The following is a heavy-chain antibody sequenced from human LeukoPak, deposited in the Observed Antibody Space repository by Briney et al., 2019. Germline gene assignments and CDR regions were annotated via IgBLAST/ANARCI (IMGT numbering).Heavy chain of an antibody. CDR1: GFTFSDYA. D-gene: IGHD6-19*01. J-gene: IGHJ2*01. CDR3: ARVVSSGWHWYFGL. Sequence: GGSLRLSCAASGFTFSDYAMYWVRQAPGKGLEWVSSIEASGGATYYADSVKGRFTISRDNSKNTFYLQMNSLRAEDTAVYYCARVVSSGWHWYFGLWGRGTLVTVSS. V-gene: IGHV3-23*01. CDR2: IEASGGAT.